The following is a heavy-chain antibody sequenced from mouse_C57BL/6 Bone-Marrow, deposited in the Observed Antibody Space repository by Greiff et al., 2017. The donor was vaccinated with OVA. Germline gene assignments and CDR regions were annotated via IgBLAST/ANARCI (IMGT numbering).Heavy chain of an antibody. CDR2: INYDGSST. Sequence: EVQVVESEGGLVQPGSSMKLSCTASGFTFSDYYMAWVRQVPEKGLEWVANINYDGSSTYYLDSLKGRFIISRDNAKNILYLQMSSLKSEDTATYYCARVPDYYGSIFDYWGQGTTLTVST. J-gene: IGHJ2*01. D-gene: IGHD1-1*01. CDR3: ARVPDYYGSIFDY. V-gene: IGHV5-16*01. CDR1: GFTFSDYY.